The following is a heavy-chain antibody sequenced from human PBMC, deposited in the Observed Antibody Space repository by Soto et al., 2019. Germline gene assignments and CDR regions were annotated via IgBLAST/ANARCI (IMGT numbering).Heavy chain of an antibody. D-gene: IGHD2-2*01. J-gene: IGHJ6*02. CDR2: INAGNGNT. V-gene: IGHV1-3*01. CDR1: GYTFTSYA. Sequence: QVKLVQSGAAVKKPGASVKVSCKASGYTFTSYAMHWVRQAPGQRLEWMGWINAGNGNTKYSQKFQGRVTITRDTSASTAYMELSSLRSEDTAVYYCARDICSSTSCYAGYYYYGMDVWGQGTTVTVSS. CDR3: ARDICSSTSCYAGYYYYGMDV.